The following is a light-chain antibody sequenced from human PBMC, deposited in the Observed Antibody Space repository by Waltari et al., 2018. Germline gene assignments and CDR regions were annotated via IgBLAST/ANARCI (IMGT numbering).Light chain of an antibody. CDR3: AAWDDSLNGYV. V-gene: IGLV1-44*01. J-gene: IGLJ1*01. Sequence: QSVLTQPPSASGTPGQRVTISGSGGSSHTGSNTVNWYPQLPGPAPKLLIYSNNQRPSGVPDRFSGSKSGTSASLAISGLQSEDEADYYCAAWDDSLNGYVFGTGTKVTVL. CDR1: SSHTGSNT. CDR2: SNN.